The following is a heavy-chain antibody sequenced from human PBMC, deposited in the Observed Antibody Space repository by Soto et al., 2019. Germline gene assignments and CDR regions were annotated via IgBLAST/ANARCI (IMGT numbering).Heavy chain of an antibody. Sequence: SETLSLTCTVSGDSMSSNNNYWSWIRQPPGEGLEWIGFISYSGTTSYSPSLKSRVAISLDTSKNQFSLSLSPVTAADTAVYYCARGGYITSPLVRGVIINRYGMDVWGQGTTVTVSS. D-gene: IGHD3-10*01. V-gene: IGHV4-30-4*01. CDR1: GDSMSSNNNY. CDR3: ARGGYITSPLVRGVIINRYGMDV. J-gene: IGHJ6*02. CDR2: ISYSGTT.